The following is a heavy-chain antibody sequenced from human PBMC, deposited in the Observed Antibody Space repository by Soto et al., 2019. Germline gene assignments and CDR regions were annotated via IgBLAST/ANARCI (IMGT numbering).Heavy chain of an antibody. Sequence: QMQLVESGGGVVQPGRSLRLSCAASGFTFRSDGIHWVRQAPGKGLEWVALIWFDGSKKYYVDSGKGRFAVSKDNSKNTLYLQMNSLRVEDTAVYYCARDSLVPYGYGLDVWGQGTTVTVSS. D-gene: IGHD2-2*01. CDR2: IWFDGSKK. J-gene: IGHJ6*02. CDR3: ARDSLVPYGYGLDV. CDR1: GFTFRSDG. V-gene: IGHV3-33*01.